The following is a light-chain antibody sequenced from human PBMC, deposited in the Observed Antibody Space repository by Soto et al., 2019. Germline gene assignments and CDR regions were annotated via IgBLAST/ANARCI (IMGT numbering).Light chain of an antibody. CDR2: DVS. J-gene: IGLJ2*01. CDR1: SSDIGSYNY. Sequence: QAVLTQPRSVSGSPGQSVTISCTGTSSDIGSYNYVSWYQQHPGKAPKLMIYDVSERPSGVPDRFSGSKSGNTASLTISGLQAEDDADYYCCSYAGSYTFVVFGGGTQLTVL. CDR3: CSYAGSYTFVV. V-gene: IGLV2-11*01.